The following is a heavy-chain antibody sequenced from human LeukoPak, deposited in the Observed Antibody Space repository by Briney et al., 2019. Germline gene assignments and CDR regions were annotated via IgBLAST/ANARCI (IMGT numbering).Heavy chain of an antibody. J-gene: IGHJ4*02. CDR3: ARSVVVAANIDY. D-gene: IGHD2-15*01. CDR1: GFTFSSYA. CDR2: ISGSGGST. Sequence: GGSLRLSCAASGFTFSSYAMSWVRQAPGKGLEWVSAISGSGGSTYYADSVKGRFTISRDNSKNTLYLQLGSLRAEDMAVYYCARSVVVAANIDYWGQGALVTVSS. V-gene: IGHV3-23*01.